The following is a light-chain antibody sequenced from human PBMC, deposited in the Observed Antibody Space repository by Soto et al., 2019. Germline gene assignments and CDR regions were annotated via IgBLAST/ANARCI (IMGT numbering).Light chain of an antibody. CDR3: AAWDATLSGWV. J-gene: IGLJ3*02. V-gene: IGLV1-44*01. CDR2: NND. CDR1: DSNIGRTT. Sequence: QSVLTQPPSASGAPGQRVTISCSGTDSNIGRTTVDWYQQLPGMAPKLLIYNNDQRIPGVPDRVSGSKSGTSASLAIGGLQSDDEADYYCAAWDATLSGWVFGGGTK.